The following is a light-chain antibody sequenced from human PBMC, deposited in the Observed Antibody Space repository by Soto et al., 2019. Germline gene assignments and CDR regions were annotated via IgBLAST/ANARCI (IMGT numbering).Light chain of an antibody. V-gene: IGLV2-23*01. J-gene: IGLJ1*01. CDR2: EGN. Sequence: QSALTQPASVSGSPGQSITISCTGTSSDVGSYNFVSWLQQHAGKAPKLMIYEGNKRPSGVSNRFSGSKSGNTASLTISGLQTEDEADYYCCSYAGSGTYVFGTGTKVTVL. CDR1: SSDVGSYNF. CDR3: CSYAGSGTYV.